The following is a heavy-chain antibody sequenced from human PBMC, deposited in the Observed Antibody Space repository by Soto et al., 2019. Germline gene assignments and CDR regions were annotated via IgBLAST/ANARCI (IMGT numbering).Heavy chain of an antibody. J-gene: IGHJ6*02. CDR2: IKSKTDGGTT. CDR3: TTDDVCYGVTYYYYYGMDV. V-gene: IGHV3-15*07. D-gene: IGHD2-8*01. CDR1: GLTFSNAW. Sequence: GGSLRLSCAASGLTFSNAWMNWVRQAPGKRLEWVGRIKSKTDGGTTDYAAPVKGRFTISRDDSKNTLYLQMNSLKTEDTAVYYCTTDDVCYGVTYYYYYGMDVWRQATTITVYS.